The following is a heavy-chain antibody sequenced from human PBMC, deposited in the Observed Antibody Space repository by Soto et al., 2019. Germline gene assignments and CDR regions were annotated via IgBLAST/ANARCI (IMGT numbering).Heavy chain of an antibody. J-gene: IGHJ3*02. V-gene: IGHV4-39*07. CDR1: GGSISSSNYY. CDR3: ARDGRDGYNFGAFDI. Sequence: SETLSLTCTVSGGSISSSNYYWAWSRQPPGKGLEWIASIYYSGSTNYNPSLKSRVTISVDTSKNQFSLKLSSVTAADTAVYYCARDGRDGYNFGAFDIWGQGTMVTVSS. CDR2: IYYSGST. D-gene: IGHD5-12*01.